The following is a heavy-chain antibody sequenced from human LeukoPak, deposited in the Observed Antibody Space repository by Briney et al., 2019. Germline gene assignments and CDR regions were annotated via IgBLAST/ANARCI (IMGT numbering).Heavy chain of an antibody. CDR2: ISGSGGST. Sequence: PGGSLRLSCAASGFTFSSYAMSWVRQAPGKGLEWVSAISGSGGSTYYADSVKGRFTISRDNSKNTLYLQMNSLRAEDTAVYYCARAILENDSSGYYPDWGQGTLVTVSS. D-gene: IGHD3-22*01. J-gene: IGHJ4*02. CDR1: GFTFSSYA. V-gene: IGHV3-23*01. CDR3: ARAILENDSSGYYPD.